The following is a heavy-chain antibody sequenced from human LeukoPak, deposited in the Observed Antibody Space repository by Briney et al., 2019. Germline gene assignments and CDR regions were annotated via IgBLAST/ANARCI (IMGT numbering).Heavy chain of an antibody. CDR2: IYPGDSDT. J-gene: IGHJ4*02. V-gene: IGHV5-51*01. CDR1: GYSFTSYW. Sequence: GESLKISCKGSGYSFTSYWIGWVRQMPGKGLEWMGIIYPGDSDTRYSPSFQGQVTISADKSISTAYLQWSSLKSSYTAMYYCARRGGHSSGYGYYFDYWGQGTLVTVSS. D-gene: IGHD3-22*01. CDR3: ARRGGHSSGYGYYFDY.